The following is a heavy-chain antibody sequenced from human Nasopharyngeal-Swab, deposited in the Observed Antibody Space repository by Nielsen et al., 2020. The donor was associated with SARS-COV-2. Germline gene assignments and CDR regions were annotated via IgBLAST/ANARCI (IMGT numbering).Heavy chain of an antibody. CDR3: ARRGIERGSGNSYYMDV. D-gene: IGHD3-10*01. CDR1: GYTFTTYA. J-gene: IGHJ6*02. V-gene: IGHV7-4-1*02. Sequence: ASVKVSCKASGYTFTTYAVDWVRQAPGQGLEWIGGINTHTGNPTFAQGFTGRFVFSLDTFVSTAYLQISSLKAEDTALYYCARRGIERGSGNSYYMDVWGQGTTVTVSS. CDR2: INTHTGNP.